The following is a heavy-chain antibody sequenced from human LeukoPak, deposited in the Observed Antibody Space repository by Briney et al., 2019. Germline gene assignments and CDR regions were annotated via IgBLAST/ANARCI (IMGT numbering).Heavy chain of an antibody. Sequence: SGGSLRLSCAASGFTFSSYAMSWVRQAPGKGLEWVSAISGSGGSTYYADSVKGRFTISRDNSKNTLYLQMNSLRAEDTAVYYCAKTKKPRSIAVAGTFDYWGQGTLVTVSS. CDR1: GFTFSSYA. V-gene: IGHV3-23*01. CDR2: ISGSGGST. CDR3: AKTKKPRSIAVAGTFDY. J-gene: IGHJ4*02. D-gene: IGHD6-19*01.